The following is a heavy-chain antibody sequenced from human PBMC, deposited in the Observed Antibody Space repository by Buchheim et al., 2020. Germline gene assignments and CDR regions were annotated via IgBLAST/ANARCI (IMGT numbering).Heavy chain of an antibody. V-gene: IGHV3-30*18. Sequence: QVQLVESGGGVVQPGRSLRLSCAASGFTFSSYGMHWVRQAPGQGLEWVAVISYDGSNKYYADSVKGRFTISRDNFKTTLYLQMNSLRAEDTAVYYCAKVSYDSSGYVDYWGQGTL. CDR3: AKVSYDSSGYVDY. CDR1: GFTFSSYG. D-gene: IGHD3-22*01. J-gene: IGHJ4*02. CDR2: ISYDGSNK.